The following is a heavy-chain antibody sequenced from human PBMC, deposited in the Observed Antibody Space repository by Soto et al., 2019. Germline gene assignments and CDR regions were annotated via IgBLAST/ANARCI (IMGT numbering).Heavy chain of an antibody. CDR2: IKQDGGEK. CDR3: AREQALYRTYYYYYYMDV. J-gene: IGHJ6*03. CDR1: GFTFSGNW. V-gene: IGHV3-7*01. D-gene: IGHD4-4*01. Sequence: EVRLVESGGGLVQPGGSLRLSCAASGFTFSGNWMSWVRQAPGKGLEWVANIKQDGGEKYYVDSVKGRFTISRDNAKNSLYLQMNSLRAEDTAVYYCAREQALYRTYYYYYYMDVWGKGTTVTVSS.